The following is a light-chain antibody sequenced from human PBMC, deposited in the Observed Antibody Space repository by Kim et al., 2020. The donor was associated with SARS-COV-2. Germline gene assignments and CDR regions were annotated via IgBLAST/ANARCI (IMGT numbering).Light chain of an antibody. CDR1: DSDVGSYSL. J-gene: IGLJ3*02. CDR2: EVD. CDR3: CSYAGDSTYVL. V-gene: IGLV2-23*02. Sequence: QSALTQPASVSGSPGQSITISCTGTDSDVGSYSLVSWYQQHPGKAPKFLIYEVDKRPSGVSHRFSGSKSGNTASLTISGLQPEDEADYFCCSYAGDSTYVLFGGGTRLTVL.